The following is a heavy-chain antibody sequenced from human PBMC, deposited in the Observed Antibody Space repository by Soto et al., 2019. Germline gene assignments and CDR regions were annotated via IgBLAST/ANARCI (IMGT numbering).Heavy chain of an antibody. Sequence: SGPTLVNPTQTLTLTCTSSGISLRTGGVGVGWIRQPPGKALEWLALIYWDDDKRYSPSLKNRLIITKDTSKNQVVLTMTNMDPVDTATYYCAHRLSGDLYEHWGQGVLVTVS. D-gene: IGHD3-16*01. CDR3: AHRLSGDLYEH. CDR2: IYWDDDK. CDR1: GISLRTGGVG. V-gene: IGHV2-5*02. J-gene: IGHJ4*02.